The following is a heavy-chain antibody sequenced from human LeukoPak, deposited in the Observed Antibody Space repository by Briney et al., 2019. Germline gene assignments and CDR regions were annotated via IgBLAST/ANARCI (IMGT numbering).Heavy chain of an antibody. CDR1: GGTFSSYA. J-gene: IGHJ5*02. Sequence: ASVKVSCKASGGTFSSYAISWVRQAPGQGLEWMGWISAYNGNTNYAQKLQGRVTMTTDTSTSTAYMELRSLRSDDTAVYYCARDHAGIAAAGIFLYNWFDPWGQGTLVTVSS. CDR2: ISAYNGNT. V-gene: IGHV1-18*01. D-gene: IGHD6-13*01. CDR3: ARDHAGIAAAGIFLYNWFDP.